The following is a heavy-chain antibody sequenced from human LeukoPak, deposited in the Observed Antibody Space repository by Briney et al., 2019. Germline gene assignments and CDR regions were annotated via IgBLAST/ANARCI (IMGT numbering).Heavy chain of an antibody. V-gene: IGHV4-39*01. D-gene: IGHD6-19*01. J-gene: IGHJ3*02. CDR2: IYYSGST. CDR1: GGSISSSSYY. Sequence: SETLSLTCTVSGGSISSSSYYWGWIRQPPGKGLEWIGSIYYSGSTYYNPSLKSRVTISVDTSKNQFSLKLSSVTAADTAVYYCARPRVEQWLLRLNDAFDIWGQGTMVTVSS. CDR3: ARPRVEQWLLRLNDAFDI.